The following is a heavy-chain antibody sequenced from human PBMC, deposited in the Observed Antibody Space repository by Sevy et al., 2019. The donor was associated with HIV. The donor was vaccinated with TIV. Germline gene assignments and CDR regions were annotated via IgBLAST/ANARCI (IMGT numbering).Heavy chain of an antibody. V-gene: IGHV4-39*01. CDR2: IYYSGST. D-gene: IGHD2-21*01. J-gene: IGHJ6*02. CDR1: GGSISSSSYY. Sequence: SETLSLTCTVSGGSISSSSYYWGWIRQPPGKGLEWVGSIYYSGSTYYNPSLKSRVTISVDTSKNQFSLKLSSVTAADTAVYYCARHRPGDCYNPYYYYYYGMDVWGQGTTVTVSS. CDR3: ARHRPGDCYNPYYYYYYGMDV.